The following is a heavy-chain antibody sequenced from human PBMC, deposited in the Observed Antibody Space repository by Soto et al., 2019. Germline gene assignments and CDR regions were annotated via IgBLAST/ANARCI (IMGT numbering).Heavy chain of an antibody. CDR1: GYTFTSYG. J-gene: IGHJ4*02. V-gene: IGHV1-18*04. Sequence: ASVKVSCKASGYTFTSYGISWVRQAPGQGLEWMGWISAYNGNTNYAQKLQGRVTMTTDTSTSTAYMELRSLRSDDTAVYYCARGALDTIFGVVTIHGFDYWGQGTLVTVSS. CDR2: ISAYNGNT. CDR3: ARGALDTIFGVVTIHGFDY. D-gene: IGHD3-3*01.